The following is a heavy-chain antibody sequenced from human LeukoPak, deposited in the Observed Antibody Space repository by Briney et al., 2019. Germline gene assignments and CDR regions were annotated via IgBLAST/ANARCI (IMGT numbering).Heavy chain of an antibody. J-gene: IGHJ4*02. CDR1: GFTFSQYG. V-gene: IGHV3-30*02. CDR2: IHYDGSNE. Sequence: GGSLRLSCAASGFTFSQYGMHWVRQAPGKGLEWMAFIHYDGSNEYHADSVKGRFTISRDNSKNMLYLQMNSLRSDDTAVYYCAKDFGYDILTVGEIDYWGQGTQVTVSS. D-gene: IGHD3-9*01. CDR3: AKDFGYDILTVGEIDY.